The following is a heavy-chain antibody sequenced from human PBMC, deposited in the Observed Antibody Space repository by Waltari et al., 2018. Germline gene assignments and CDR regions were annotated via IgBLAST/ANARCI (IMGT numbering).Heavy chain of an antibody. Sequence: EVQLLESGGGLVQPGGSLRLSWAASGSIFSSSARSWVRETPGKGLEWVSGISTSGYATYYADSVRGLFTISRDKSKSALYLHMNSLRAEDTAIYYCVKEGGNGAAAGRSAFDIWGQGTMVTVSS. CDR3: VKEGGNGAAAGRSAFDI. V-gene: IGHV3-23*01. CDR1: GSIFSSSA. J-gene: IGHJ3*02. D-gene: IGHD6-13*01. CDR2: ISTSGYAT.